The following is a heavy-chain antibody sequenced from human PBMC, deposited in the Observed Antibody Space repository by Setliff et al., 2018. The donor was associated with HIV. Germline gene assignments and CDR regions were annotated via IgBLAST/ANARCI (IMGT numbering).Heavy chain of an antibody. CDR2: IYTSGNT. CDR1: GGSISSGRYY. CDR3: AGEYSSSSPFEY. J-gene: IGHJ4*02. V-gene: IGHV4-61*02. Sequence: PSETLSLTCTVSGGSISSGRYYWSWIRQPAGKGLEWIGRIYTSGNTNYNPSLKSRVTISVDTSKNQLSPNLTSVTAADTAVYYCAGEYSSSSPFEYWGRGTLVTVSS. D-gene: IGHD6-6*01.